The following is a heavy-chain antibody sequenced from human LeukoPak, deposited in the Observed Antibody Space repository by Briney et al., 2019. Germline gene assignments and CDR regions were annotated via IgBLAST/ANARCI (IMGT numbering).Heavy chain of an antibody. D-gene: IGHD6-19*01. Sequence: ASVKVSCKASGYTFTSHYIHWVRQAPGQGPEWMGIMNPSGGSTSYAQKFQGRVTMTRDTSTSTVYMELSSLRSEDTAVYYCAGAHSIAVAGGNFDYWGRGTLVTVSS. CDR1: GYTFTSHY. J-gene: IGHJ4*02. V-gene: IGHV1-46*01. CDR2: MNPSGGST. CDR3: AGAHSIAVAGGNFDY.